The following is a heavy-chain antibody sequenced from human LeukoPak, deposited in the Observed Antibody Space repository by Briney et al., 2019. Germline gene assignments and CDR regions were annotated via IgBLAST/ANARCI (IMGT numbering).Heavy chain of an antibody. V-gene: IGHV4-61*02. CDR2: IYTSGST. CDR3: ARGLYYDSSGYYYGWSDP. D-gene: IGHD3-22*01. J-gene: IGHJ5*02. Sequence: SETLSLTCTVSGGSISSGNYYWGWIRQPAGKGLEWIGRIYTSGSTNYNPSLKSRVTILVDTSKNQFSLKLSSVTAADTAVYYCARGLYYDSSGYYYGWSDPWGQGTLVTVSS. CDR1: GGSISSGNYY.